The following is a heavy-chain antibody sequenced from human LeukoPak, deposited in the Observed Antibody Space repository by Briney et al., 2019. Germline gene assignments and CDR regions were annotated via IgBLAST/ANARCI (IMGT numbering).Heavy chain of an antibody. V-gene: IGHV1-69*04. CDR1: GGTFSSYA. J-gene: IGHJ4*01. CDR2: IIPIFGIA. Sequence: ASVKVSCKACGGTFSSYAISWVRQAPGQGLEWMGRIIPIFGIANYAQKFQGRVTITADKSTSTAYMELSSLRSEDTAVYYCARDQEYSGSPAPFDYWGQGTLVTVSS. D-gene: IGHD1-26*01. CDR3: ARDQEYSGSPAPFDY.